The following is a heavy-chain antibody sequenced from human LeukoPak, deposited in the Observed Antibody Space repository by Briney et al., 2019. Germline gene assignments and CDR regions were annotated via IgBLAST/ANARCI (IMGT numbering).Heavy chain of an antibody. Sequence: SQTLSLTCTVSGGSISSGSYYWSWIRQPPGKGLEWIGYIYYSGSTYYNPSLKSRVTISVDTSKNQFSLKLSSVTAADTAVYYCARDLGYCSSTSCYKFGWFDPWGQGTLVTVSS. J-gene: IGHJ5*02. CDR3: ARDLGYCSSTSCYKFGWFDP. CDR2: IYYSGST. V-gene: IGHV4-30-4*08. CDR1: GGSISSGSYY. D-gene: IGHD2-2*02.